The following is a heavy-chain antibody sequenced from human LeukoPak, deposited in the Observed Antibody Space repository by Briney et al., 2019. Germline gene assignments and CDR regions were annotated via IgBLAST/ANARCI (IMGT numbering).Heavy chain of an antibody. CDR1: GGTFSSYA. CDR2: IIPIFGTA. CDR3: ARDNSVGDSAWWFDP. D-gene: IGHD5-12*01. J-gene: IGHJ5*02. V-gene: IGHV1-69*05. Sequence: SVKVSCKASGGTFSSYAISWVRQAPGQGLEWMGGIIPIFGTANYAQKFQGRVTMTRDMATSTDYMEVSSLRSEDTAVYYCARDNSVGDSAWWFDPWGQGTLVTVSS.